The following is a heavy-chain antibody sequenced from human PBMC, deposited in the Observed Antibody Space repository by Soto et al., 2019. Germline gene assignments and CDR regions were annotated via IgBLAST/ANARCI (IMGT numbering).Heavy chain of an antibody. V-gene: IGHV4-30-2*01. D-gene: IGHD1-26*01. CDR3: ARDRSWAFDY. Sequence: PLETLSLTCAVSGGSISSGGYSWSWIRQPPGKGLEWIGYIYHSGSTYYNPYLKSRVTISVDRSKNQFSLKLSSVTAADTAVYYCARDRSWAFDYWGQGTLVTAPQ. CDR2: IYHSGST. J-gene: IGHJ4*02. CDR1: GGSISSGGYS.